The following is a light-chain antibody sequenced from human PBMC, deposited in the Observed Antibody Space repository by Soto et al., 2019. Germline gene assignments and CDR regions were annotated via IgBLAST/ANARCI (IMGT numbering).Light chain of an antibody. V-gene: IGKV1-8*01. CDR3: QHYHSYSWT. CDR1: QGISSY. J-gene: IGKJ1*01. CDR2: AAS. Sequence: AIRMTQSPSSLSASTGDRVTITCRASQGISSYLAWYQQKPGKAPMLLLYAASTLQSGVPSRFSGSGSGTDFTLTMSCLQSDVLASDYCQHYHSYSWTFGQGTKVEIK.